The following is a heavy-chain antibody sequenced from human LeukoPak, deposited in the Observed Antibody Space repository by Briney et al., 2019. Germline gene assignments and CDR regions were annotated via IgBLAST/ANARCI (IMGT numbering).Heavy chain of an antibody. D-gene: IGHD2-21*02. Sequence: GESLKISCKGSGYSFTTYWIGWVRQMPGKGLEWMGIIYPGESDTRYSPSFQGQVTISADKSINTAYLQWSSLKASDTAMYYCARTYCGGGCYYSYFDYWGQGTLVTVSS. CDR3: ARTYCGGGCYYSYFDY. CDR2: IYPGESDT. CDR1: GYSFTTYW. V-gene: IGHV5-51*01. J-gene: IGHJ4*02.